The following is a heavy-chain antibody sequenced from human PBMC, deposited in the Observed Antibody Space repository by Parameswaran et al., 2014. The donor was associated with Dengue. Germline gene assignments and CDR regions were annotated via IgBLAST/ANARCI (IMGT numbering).Heavy chain of an antibody. CDR2: IYSGGST. J-gene: IGHJ6*02. CDR3: AREIYATYGMDV. D-gene: IGHD5-12*01. Sequence: VRQAPGKGLEWVSVIYSGGSTYYADSVKGRFTISRDNSKNTLYLQMNSLRAEDTAVYYCAREIYATYGMDVWGQGTTVTVSS. V-gene: IGHV3-66*01.